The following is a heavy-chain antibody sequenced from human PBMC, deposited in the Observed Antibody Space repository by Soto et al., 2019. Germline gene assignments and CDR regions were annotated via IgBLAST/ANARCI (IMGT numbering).Heavy chain of an antibody. CDR1: GYSFANYW. CDR2: IYPGDSET. J-gene: IGHJ4*02. CDR3: ARPGAPTDTVVYDF. D-gene: IGHD5-18*01. V-gene: IGHV5-51*01. Sequence: DSLTISCKASGYSFANYWIGLVCQKPGKGLEWMGVIYPGDSETTYSPSFEGQVIISVDRSRGTAFLEWSSLKASDTAMYYCARPGAPTDTVVYDFWGQGTQVTVSS.